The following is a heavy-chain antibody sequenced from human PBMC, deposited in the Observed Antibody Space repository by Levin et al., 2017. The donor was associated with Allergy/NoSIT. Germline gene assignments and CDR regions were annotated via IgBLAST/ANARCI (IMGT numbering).Heavy chain of an antibody. CDR2: ISYDGSNK. D-gene: IGHD6-13*01. J-gene: IGHJ4*02. CDR1: GFTFSSYA. Sequence: GESLKISCAASGFTFSSYAMHWVRQAPGKGLEWVAVISYDGSNKYYADSVKGRFTISRDNSKNTLYLQMNSLRAEDTAVYYCARAWQQLEFDYWGQGTLVTVSS. CDR3: ARAWQQLEFDY. V-gene: IGHV3-30-3*01.